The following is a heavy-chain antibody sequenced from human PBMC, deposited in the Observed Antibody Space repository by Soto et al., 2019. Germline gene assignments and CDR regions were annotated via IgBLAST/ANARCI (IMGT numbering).Heavy chain of an antibody. D-gene: IGHD2-15*01. V-gene: IGHV1-8*01. CDR2: MNPNSGNT. CDR1: GYTFTSYD. CDR3: ASGVFGGGTG. Sequence: QVQLVQSRAEVKKPWASVKVSCKASGYTFTSYDINWLRQATGQGLEWMGCMNPNSGNTGYAQKFQGRVTMTRNTSISKAYMEMSSVRSEDTAVYYCASGVFGGGTGWGQGTLVTVSS. J-gene: IGHJ4*02.